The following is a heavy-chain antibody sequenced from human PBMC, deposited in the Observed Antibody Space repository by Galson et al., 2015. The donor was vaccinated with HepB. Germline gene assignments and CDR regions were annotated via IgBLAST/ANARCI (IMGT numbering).Heavy chain of an antibody. CDR2: TYYRSKWYH. J-gene: IGHJ4*02. CDR3: ARAGYCRSTYCFFAY. V-gene: IGHV6-1*01. D-gene: IGHD2-2*01. CDR1: GDSVSSNSAA. Sequence: CAISGDSVSSNSAARFWIRQSPSRGLEWLGRTYYRSKWYHDYATSVKSRATINPDTSKNQFSLQLNSVTPEDTAVYYCARAGYCRSTYCFFAYWGQGTLVTVSS.